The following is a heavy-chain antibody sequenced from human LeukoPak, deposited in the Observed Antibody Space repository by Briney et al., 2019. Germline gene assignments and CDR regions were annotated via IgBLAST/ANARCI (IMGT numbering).Heavy chain of an antibody. CDR1: GGTFSSYA. CDR3: ARPYYDGMTTVTHVRLGDYYGMDV. V-gene: IGHV1-69*04. CDR2: IITNLGIA. Sequence: SVKVSCKASGGTFSSYAISWVRQAPGPGLEWMGMIITNLGIANYAQKFQRRVTITADKTTSTAYMELSSLISEDTAVYYCARPYYDGMTTVTHVRLGDYYGMDVWGQGTTVTVSS. D-gene: IGHD4-17*01. J-gene: IGHJ6*01.